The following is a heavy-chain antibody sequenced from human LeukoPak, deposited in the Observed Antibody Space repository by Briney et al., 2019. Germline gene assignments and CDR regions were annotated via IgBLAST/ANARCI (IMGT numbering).Heavy chain of an antibody. D-gene: IGHD3-22*01. Sequence: GGSLRLSCAASGFTFSSYAMHWVRQAPGKGLEWVAVISYDGSNKYYADSVKGRFTISRDNSKNTLYLQMNSLRAEDTAVYYCAKAKAMIVVARPRDWGQGTLVTVSS. J-gene: IGHJ4*02. V-gene: IGHV3-30-3*01. CDR1: GFTFSSYA. CDR3: AKAKAMIVVARPRD. CDR2: ISYDGSNK.